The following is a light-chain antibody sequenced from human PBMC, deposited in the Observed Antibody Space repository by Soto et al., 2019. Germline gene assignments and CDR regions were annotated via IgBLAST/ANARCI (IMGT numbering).Light chain of an antibody. CDR1: SSDVGGYNE. Sequence: QSVLTQPASVSGSPGQSTTISCTGTSSDVGGYNEVSWYQQRPGKAPKLMIYDVSNRPSGVSSRFSASKSGNTASLTISGLWAEDEAYYYCGSHAAGSTLIFGGGTKLTVL. CDR3: GSHAAGSTLI. V-gene: IGLV2-14*03. J-gene: IGLJ2*01. CDR2: DVS.